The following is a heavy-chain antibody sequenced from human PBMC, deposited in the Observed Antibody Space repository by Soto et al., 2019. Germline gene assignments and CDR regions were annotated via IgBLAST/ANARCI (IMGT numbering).Heavy chain of an antibody. J-gene: IGHJ1*01. CDR1: GDSLNSYY. D-gene: IGHD3-16*01. V-gene: IGHV4-59*07. Sequence: SDTLSLTCSVSGDSLNSYYWSWIRQSPGKGLEWIGYIYYTGTTSYNPSLKSRVSISVETSKNQFSLKLNSVTAADTAVYYCARGGNIPLAKALIELRGKGTLVTV. CDR2: IYYTGTT. CDR3: ARGGNIPLAKALIEL.